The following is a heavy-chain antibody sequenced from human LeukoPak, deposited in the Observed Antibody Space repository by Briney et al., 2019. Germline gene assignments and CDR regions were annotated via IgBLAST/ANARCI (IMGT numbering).Heavy chain of an antibody. CDR2: IYYSGST. D-gene: IGHD2-2*01. V-gene: IGHV4-59*01. Sequence: SETLSLTCTVSGGSISSYYWSWIRQPPGKGLEWIGYIYYSGSTNYNPSLESRVTISVDTSKNQFSLKLSSVTAADTAVYYCARARRAGTRAIVVVPAAMSVWFDPWGQGTLVTVSS. CDR3: ARARRAGTRAIVVVPAAMSVWFDP. CDR1: GGSISSYY. J-gene: IGHJ5*02.